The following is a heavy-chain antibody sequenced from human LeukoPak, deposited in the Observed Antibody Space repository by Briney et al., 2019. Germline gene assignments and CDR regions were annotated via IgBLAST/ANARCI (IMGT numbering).Heavy chain of an antibody. V-gene: IGHV1-18*01. CDR3: ARGPIAAAAYYYYGMDV. J-gene: IGHJ6*02. CDR1: GYTFTIYG. D-gene: IGHD6-13*01. CDR2: ISAYNGNT. Sequence: GASVKVSCKASGYTFTIYGISWVRQAPGQGLEWMGWISAYNGNTNYAQKLQGRVTMTTDTSTSTAYMELRSLRSDDTAVYYCARGPIAAAAYYYYGMDVWGQGTTVTVSS.